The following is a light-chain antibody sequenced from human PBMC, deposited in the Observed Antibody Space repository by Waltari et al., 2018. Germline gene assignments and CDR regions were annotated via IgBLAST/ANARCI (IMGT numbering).Light chain of an antibody. J-gene: IGKJ1*01. CDR3: QQYNKWPRT. Sequence: EIVLTQSPGTLSLSPGERATLSCRASQSVSSKLAWYQQKPGQAPRLLIYGASTRATGIPARVSGSGSGTEFTLTISSLQSEDFAIYYCQQYNKWPRTFGQGTKVAIK. CDR1: QSVSSK. V-gene: IGKV3-15*01. CDR2: GAS.